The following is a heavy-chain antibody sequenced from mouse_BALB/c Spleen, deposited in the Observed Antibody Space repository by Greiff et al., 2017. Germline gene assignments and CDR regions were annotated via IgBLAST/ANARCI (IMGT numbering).Heavy chain of an antibody. V-gene: IGHV5-17*02. J-gene: IGHJ4*01. Sequence: EVMLVESGGGLVQPGGSRKLSCAASGFTFSSFGMHWVRQAPEKGLEWVAYISSGSSTIYYADTVKGRFTISRDNPKNTLFLQMTSLRSEDTAMYDCTRGYGSSSYAMDYWGQGTSVTVSS. D-gene: IGHD1-1*01. CDR3: TRGYGSSSYAMDY. CDR2: ISSGSSTI. CDR1: GFTFSSFG.